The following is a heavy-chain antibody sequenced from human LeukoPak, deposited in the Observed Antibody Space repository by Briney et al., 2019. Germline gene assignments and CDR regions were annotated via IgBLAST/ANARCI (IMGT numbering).Heavy chain of an antibody. J-gene: IGHJ5*02. CDR1: GFTFSSYA. CDR3: AKDTCSGGSCYSNWFDP. D-gene: IGHD2-15*01. CDR2: ISGSGGST. Sequence: GGSLRLSCAASGFTFSSYAMSWVRQAPGKGLEWVSGISGSGGSTNYADSVKGRFTISRDNSKNTLFLQMNSLRAEDTAVYYCAKDTCSGGSCYSNWFDPWGQGTLVTVPS. V-gene: IGHV3-23*01.